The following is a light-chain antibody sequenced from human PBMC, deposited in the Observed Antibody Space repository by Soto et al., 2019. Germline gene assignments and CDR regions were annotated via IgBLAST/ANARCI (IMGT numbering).Light chain of an antibody. CDR1: QSVSSTY. J-gene: IGKJ5*01. CDR2: GAS. Sequence: IVMAQSPGTLSLSPGERATLSCRASQSVSSTYLTWYQQKPGQAPRLLIYGASSRATGIPDRFSGSGSGTDFTLTISRLEPEDFAVYYCQQCGSPTTFGQGTRLEIK. CDR3: QQCGSPTT. V-gene: IGKV3-20*01.